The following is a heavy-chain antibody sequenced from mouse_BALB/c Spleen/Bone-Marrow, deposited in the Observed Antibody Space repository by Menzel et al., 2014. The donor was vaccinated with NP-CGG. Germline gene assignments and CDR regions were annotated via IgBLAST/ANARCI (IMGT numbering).Heavy chain of an antibody. D-gene: IGHD2-12*01. V-gene: IGHV1S81*02. Sequence: VKLMESGAELVKPGASVKLSCKASGYTFTSYYMCWVKQRPGQGLEWIGGINPSNGGTNFNEKFKSKATLTVDKSSSTAYMSLSSLTSEDSAVYYCTRSRRAMDHWGQGTSVTVSS. CDR1: GYTFTSYY. CDR2: INPSNGGT. J-gene: IGHJ4*01. CDR3: TRSRRAMDH.